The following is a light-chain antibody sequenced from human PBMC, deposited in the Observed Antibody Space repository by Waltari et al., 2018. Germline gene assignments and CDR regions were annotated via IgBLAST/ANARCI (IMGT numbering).Light chain of an antibody. CDR3: SSYTRYTTYV. Sequence: QSALTQPASVSGSPGQSITISCTGTRSDVGGNNYLPWYQQHPGRAPKLMIYDGRTRPSGVSDRFSGSKSGNTASLTISGLQAEDEADYYCSSYTRYTTYVFGTGTKVSVL. CDR2: DGR. J-gene: IGLJ1*01. V-gene: IGLV2-14*03. CDR1: RSDVGGNNY.